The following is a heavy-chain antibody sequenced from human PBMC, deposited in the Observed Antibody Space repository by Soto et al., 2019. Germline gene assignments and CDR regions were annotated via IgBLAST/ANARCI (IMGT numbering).Heavy chain of an antibody. V-gene: IGHV4-59*01. D-gene: IGHD2-8*01. Sequence: SETLSLTCSVSRGSISSYYWTWIRQPPGKGLEWIGSIYYTGTTNYNPSLKNRVTMSVDTSKNHFSLKLNSVTAADTAVYFCARVNGGGYYYCGMDVWGQGTTVTVSS. CDR2: IYYTGTT. CDR1: RGSISSYY. CDR3: ARVNGGGYYYCGMDV. J-gene: IGHJ6*02.